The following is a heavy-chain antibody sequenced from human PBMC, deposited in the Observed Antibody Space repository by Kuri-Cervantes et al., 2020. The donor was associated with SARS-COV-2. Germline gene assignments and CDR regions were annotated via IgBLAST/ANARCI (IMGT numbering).Heavy chain of an antibody. CDR1: TLTFNTYN. V-gene: IGHV3-21*01. CDR2: IAGSLT. J-gene: IGHJ4*02. Sequence: GGSLRLSCAASTLTFNTYNMNWVRQAPGKGLEWVSSIAGSLTYYADSVKGRFTISRDNAKNSLYLQMNSLRDEDTAVYYCARDSPPYSGSYYVQNSFDYWGQGTLVTVSS. CDR3: ARDSPPYSGSYYVQNSFDY. D-gene: IGHD1-26*01.